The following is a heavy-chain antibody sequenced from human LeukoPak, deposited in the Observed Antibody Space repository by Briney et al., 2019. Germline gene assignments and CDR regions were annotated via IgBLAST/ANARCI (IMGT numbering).Heavy chain of an antibody. D-gene: IGHD3-22*01. V-gene: IGHV1-2*02. Sequence: EASVKVSCKASGYTFTGYYMLWVRQAPGQGLEWMGWINPNSGGTNYAQKFQGRVTMTRDTSISTAYMELSRLRSDDTAVYYCARNYYDSSGYSFDYWGQGTLVTVS. J-gene: IGHJ4*02. CDR1: GYTFTGYY. CDR2: INPNSGGT. CDR3: ARNYYDSSGYSFDY.